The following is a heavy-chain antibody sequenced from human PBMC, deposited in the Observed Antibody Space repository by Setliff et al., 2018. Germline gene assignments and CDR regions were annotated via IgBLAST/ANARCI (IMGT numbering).Heavy chain of an antibody. CDR1: GFTFSSYA. D-gene: IGHD1-26*01. V-gene: IGHV3-23*01. Sequence: PWGSLRLSCAASGFTFSSYAMSWVRQAPGKGLEWVSAISGSGGSTYYADSVKGRFTISRDNSKSTLYLQMNSLRAEDTAVYYCAKGVGSYYTSMYFDYWGQGTLVTVSS. CDR2: ISGSGGST. J-gene: IGHJ4*02. CDR3: AKGVGSYYTSMYFDY.